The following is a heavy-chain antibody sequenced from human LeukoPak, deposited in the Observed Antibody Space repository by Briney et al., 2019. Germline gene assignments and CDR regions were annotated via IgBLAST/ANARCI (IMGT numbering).Heavy chain of an antibody. D-gene: IGHD2-2*01. CDR3: ARLADCSSTSCCDY. Sequence: SETLSLTCTVSGGSISSSTYYWGWIRQPPGKGLEWIGSIYYSGSTYYNPSLKSRVTISVDTSKNQFSLRLSSVTAADTAVYYCARLADCSSTSCCDYWGQGTLVTVSS. CDR2: IYYSGST. CDR1: GGSISSSTYY. V-gene: IGHV4-39*01. J-gene: IGHJ4*02.